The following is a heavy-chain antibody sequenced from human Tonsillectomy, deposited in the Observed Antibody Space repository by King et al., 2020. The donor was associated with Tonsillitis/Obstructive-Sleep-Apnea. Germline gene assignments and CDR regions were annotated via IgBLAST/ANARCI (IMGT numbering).Heavy chain of an antibody. CDR1: GFTLSGYW. V-gene: IGHV3-74*01. J-gene: IGHJ5*02. Sequence: VQLVESGGGLVQPGGSLRLSCAASGFTLSGYWMHWVRHAPGKGLVWVSHINSDGSTTTYADSVRGRFTISRDNAKNTLYLQMNSLRAEDTAVYYCARDLATVTINWFDPWGQGTLVTVSS. CDR3: ARDLATVTINWFDP. CDR2: INSDGSTT. D-gene: IGHD5-24*01.